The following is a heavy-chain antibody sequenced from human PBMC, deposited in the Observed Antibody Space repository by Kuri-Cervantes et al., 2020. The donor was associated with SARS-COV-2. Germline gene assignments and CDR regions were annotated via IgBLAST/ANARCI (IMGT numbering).Heavy chain of an antibody. CDR1: GFTFSSYS. D-gene: IGHD2-15*01. Sequence: ESLKISCEASGFTFSSYSMNWVRQAPGKGLEWVSYISLTSSTILYADSVKGRFTISRDNAKNSLYLHMNSLRDEDTAVYFCARRGGGSANWFDPWGQGTLVTVSS. CDR2: ISLTSSTI. V-gene: IGHV3-48*02. CDR3: ARRGGGSANWFDP. J-gene: IGHJ5*02.